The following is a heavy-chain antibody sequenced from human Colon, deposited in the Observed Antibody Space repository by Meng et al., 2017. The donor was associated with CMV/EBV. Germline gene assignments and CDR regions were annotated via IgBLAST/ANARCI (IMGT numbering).Heavy chain of an antibody. Sequence: SETLSLTCTVSGGSLSSYYWSRIRQAPGKGLEWIGYIYFTGTTKYNPSLKSRVTMSVDTSNNVFSLKLSSVIAADTAVYYCARRKVGVFDYWGQGTLVTVSS. CDR1: GGSLSSYY. CDR2: IYFTGTT. J-gene: IGHJ4*02. CDR3: ARRKVGVFDY. D-gene: IGHD1-26*01. V-gene: IGHV4-59*01.